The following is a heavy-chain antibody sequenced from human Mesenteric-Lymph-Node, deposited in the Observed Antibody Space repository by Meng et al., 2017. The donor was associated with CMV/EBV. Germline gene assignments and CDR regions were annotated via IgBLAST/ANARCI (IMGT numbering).Heavy chain of an antibody. CDR1: GFSLSTSGVG. J-gene: IGHJ4*02. Sequence: SGPTLVKPTQTLTLTCTFSGFSLSTSGVGVGWIRQPPGKALEWLALIYWNDDKRYSPSLRRRLTITKDTSKNQVVLTMTNMDSVDTGTYYCAYFLIGNCRNGSCYPPFEFWGQGTLVTVSS. CDR2: IYWNDDK. V-gene: IGHV2-5*01. D-gene: IGHD2-15*01. CDR3: AYFLIGNCRNGSCYPPFEF.